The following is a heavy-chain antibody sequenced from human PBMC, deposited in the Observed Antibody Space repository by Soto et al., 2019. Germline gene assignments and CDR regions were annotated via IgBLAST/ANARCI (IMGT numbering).Heavy chain of an antibody. J-gene: IGHJ5*02. CDR1: GDSINSGDYY. V-gene: IGHV4-30-4*01. CDR3: ARDWVFESWFDP. CDR2: IFYSGST. D-gene: IGHD3-16*01. Sequence: QVQLQESGPGLVKPSQTLSLTCTVSGDSINSGDYYWSWIRQLPGKGLEWIGYIFYSGSTYYNPSLESRVSISIDTSNNQFSLKLRSVTAADTAVYYCARDWVFESWFDPWGQGTLVTVSS.